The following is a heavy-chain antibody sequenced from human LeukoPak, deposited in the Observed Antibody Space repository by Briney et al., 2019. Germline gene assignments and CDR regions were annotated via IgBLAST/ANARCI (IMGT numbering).Heavy chain of an antibody. Sequence: PSETLSLTCTVSGGSISRSSYYWGWIRQPPGKGLEWIGSIYYSGSTYYNPSLKSRVTISVDTSKNQFSLKLSSVTAADTAVYYCARQGEMASYHYYYYGMDVWGQGTTVTVSS. D-gene: IGHD5-24*01. CDR1: GGSISRSSYY. V-gene: IGHV4-39*01. CDR2: IYYSGST. CDR3: ARQGEMASYHYYYYGMDV. J-gene: IGHJ6*02.